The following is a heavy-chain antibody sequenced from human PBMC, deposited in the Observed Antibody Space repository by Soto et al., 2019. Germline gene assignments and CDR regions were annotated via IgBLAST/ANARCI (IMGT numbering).Heavy chain of an antibody. CDR1: GGSISSGDYY. J-gene: IGHJ4*02. V-gene: IGHV4-30-4*01. CDR3: ARGVTYYDILTGYYFDY. D-gene: IGHD3-9*01. CDR2: IYYSGST. Sequence: SETLSLTCTVSGGSISSGDYYWSWIRQPPGKGLEWIGYIYYSGSTYYNPSLKSRVTISVDTSKNQFSLKLSSVTAADTAVYYCARGVTYYDILTGYYFDYWGQGTLVTVSS.